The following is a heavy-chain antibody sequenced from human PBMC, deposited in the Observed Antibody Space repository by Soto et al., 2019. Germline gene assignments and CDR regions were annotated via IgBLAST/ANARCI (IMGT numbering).Heavy chain of an antibody. Sequence: GGSLRLSCAASVFTVTSYFMSWVRQAPGKGLEWVSVIYSGGNTYYADSVKGRFTISRDNSKNTLYLQMNSLRAEDTAVYYCARVWSPYPDYWGQGTLVTVSS. J-gene: IGHJ4*02. D-gene: IGHD2-21*01. V-gene: IGHV3-53*01. CDR2: IYSGGNT. CDR1: VFTVTSYF. CDR3: ARVWSPYPDY.